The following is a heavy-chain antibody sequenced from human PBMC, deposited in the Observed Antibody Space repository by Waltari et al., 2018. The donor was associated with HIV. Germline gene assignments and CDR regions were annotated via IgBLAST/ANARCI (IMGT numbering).Heavy chain of an antibody. Sequence: EVHLVESGGGLVQPGGSLRLSWAASGFIFVAYGMHWVRQAPGKGLEWISGISWDSGRIGYADSVRGRFTISRDNAKNFVYLQMNSLRGDDTAFYYCARGPLYDWFDPWGQGTLVTVSS. J-gene: IGHJ5*02. V-gene: IGHV3-9*01. CDR1: GFIFVAYG. CDR2: ISWDSGRI. CDR3: ARGPLYDWFDP. D-gene: IGHD2-8*01.